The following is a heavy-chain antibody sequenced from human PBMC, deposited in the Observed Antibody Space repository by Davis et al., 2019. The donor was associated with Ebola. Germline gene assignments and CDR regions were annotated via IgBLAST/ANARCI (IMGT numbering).Heavy chain of an antibody. CDR2: IYYSGST. D-gene: IGHD6-6*01. CDR3: ARVRFGAARRRFDP. V-gene: IGHV4-61*08. CDR1: GGSISSGGYY. J-gene: IGHJ5*02. Sequence: PSETLSLTCTVSGGSISSGGYYWSWIRQHPGKGLEWIGYIYYSGSTNYNPPLKSRVTISVDTSKNQFSLKLSSVTAADTAVYYCARVRFGAARRRFDPWGQGTLVTVSS.